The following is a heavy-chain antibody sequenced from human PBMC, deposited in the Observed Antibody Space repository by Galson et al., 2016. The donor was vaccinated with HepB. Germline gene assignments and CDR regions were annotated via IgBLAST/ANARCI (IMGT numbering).Heavy chain of an antibody. Sequence: SVKVSCKASGYTFSSYAISWVRQAPGQGLEWMGWISTYNGNTNYARKLQGRVTMTTDSSTSTAYMELWSLRSDDTAVYYCARKGLWDILTAYYGYFDYWGQGTLVTVSS. CDR1: GYTFSSYA. J-gene: IGHJ4*02. V-gene: IGHV1-18*01. CDR3: ARKGLWDILTAYYGYFDY. D-gene: IGHD3-9*01. CDR2: ISTYNGNT.